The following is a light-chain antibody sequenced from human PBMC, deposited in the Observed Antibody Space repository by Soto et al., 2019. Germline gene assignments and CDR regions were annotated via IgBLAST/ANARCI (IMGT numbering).Light chain of an antibody. CDR1: SGSIASNY. CDR3: QSYDRSNVV. Sequence: NFMLTQPHSVSESPGKTVTISCTGSSGSIASNYVQWYHQRPGSAPTTVIYADNQRPSGVPDRFSGSIDSSSNSSSLTISGLTTEDEADYYCQSYDRSNVVFGGGTKLTVL. CDR2: ADN. J-gene: IGLJ2*01. V-gene: IGLV6-57*02.